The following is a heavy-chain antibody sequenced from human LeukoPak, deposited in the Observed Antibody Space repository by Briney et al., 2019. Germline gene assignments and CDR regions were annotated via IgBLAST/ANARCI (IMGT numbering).Heavy chain of an antibody. V-gene: IGHV4-59*12. CDR2: IYYSGST. D-gene: IGHD2-2*01. CDR1: GGSISSYY. J-gene: IGHJ4*02. Sequence: SETLSLTCTVSGGSISSYYWSWIRQPPGKGLEWIWYIYYSGSTNYNPSLKSRVTISVDTSKNQFSLKLSSVTAADTAVYYFARSTISEDIVVVPAAREFDYWGQGTLVTVSS. CDR3: ARSTISEDIVVVPAAREFDY.